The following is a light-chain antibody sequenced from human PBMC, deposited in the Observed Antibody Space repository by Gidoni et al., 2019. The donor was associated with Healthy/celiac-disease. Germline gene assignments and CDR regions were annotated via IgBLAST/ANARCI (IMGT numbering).Light chain of an antibody. J-gene: IGKJ4*01. V-gene: IGKV1-39*01. CDR1: PSISTY. CDR2: AAS. CDR3: QQSYNTPLT. Sequence: IQMTQSPSSLSASVGDRVTITCRARPSISTYLNWYQQTPGEAPKLLIYAASSLQSGVPSRFSGSGSGTDFTLTISSLQPEDFATYYCQQSYNTPLTFXGXTKVEIK.